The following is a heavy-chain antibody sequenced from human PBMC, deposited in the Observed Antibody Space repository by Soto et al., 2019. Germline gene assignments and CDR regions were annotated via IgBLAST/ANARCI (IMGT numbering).Heavy chain of an antibody. J-gene: IGHJ6*02. CDR2: IYWNDFK. Sequence: SGPTLVNPTQTITLTCTCSGFSVKTSGVGVGWIRQPPGKTLEWLALIYWNDFKRYTPSLESRLTITKDTSKNQVVLSVTNVDPADTATYDCDHSRGYNGYEGPPLYEMDVWGQVTTMTVSS. V-gene: IGHV2-5*01. CDR3: DHSRGYNGYEGPPLYEMDV. D-gene: IGHD5-12*01. CDR1: GFSVKTSGVG.